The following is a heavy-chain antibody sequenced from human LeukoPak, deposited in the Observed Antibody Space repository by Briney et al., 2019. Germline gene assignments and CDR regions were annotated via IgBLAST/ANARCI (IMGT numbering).Heavy chain of an antibody. J-gene: IGHJ3*01. CDR2: IYSGGST. Sequence: GGSLRLSCAASGFTVSSNYMSWVRQAPGKWLEWVSVIYSGGSTYYADFVKGRFTISRHNSKNTLYLQMNSLRAEDTAVYYCARQSGRGVIIGWGQGTMVTVSS. CDR3: ARQSGRGVIIG. CDR1: GFTVSSNY. V-gene: IGHV3-53*04. D-gene: IGHD3-10*01.